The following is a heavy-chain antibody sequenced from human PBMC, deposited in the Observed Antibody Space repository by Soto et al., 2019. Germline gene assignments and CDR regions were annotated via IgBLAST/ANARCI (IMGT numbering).Heavy chain of an antibody. CDR1: GYTFTSYG. D-gene: IGHD6-13*01. CDR3: VRVTSQQPHSYYYSYNMDV. CDR2: ISAYNGNT. Sequence: ASVKVSCKASGYTFTSYGISWVRQAPGQGLEWMVWISAYNGNTNYAQKLQGRVTMTTDTSTSTAYMELRSLRSDDTAVYYCVRVTSQQPHSYYYSYNMDVWGKGTTVSVSS. V-gene: IGHV1-18*01. J-gene: IGHJ6*03.